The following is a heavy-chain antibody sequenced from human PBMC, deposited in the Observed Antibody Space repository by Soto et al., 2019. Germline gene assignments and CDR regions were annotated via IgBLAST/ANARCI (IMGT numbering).Heavy chain of an antibody. CDR1: GFTLSNYW. CDR2: IKEDGSQK. D-gene: IGHD3-9*01. J-gene: IGHJ4*02. Sequence: PGGSLRLSCAGSGFTLSNYWMSWVRQAPGKGLEWVANIKEDGSQKRYVDSVKGRFTISRDNAKNSLYLQMNSLRADDTAVYYCVRLGGSSGYFDCWGQGALVTVSS. CDR3: VRLGGSSGYFDC. V-gene: IGHV3-7*01.